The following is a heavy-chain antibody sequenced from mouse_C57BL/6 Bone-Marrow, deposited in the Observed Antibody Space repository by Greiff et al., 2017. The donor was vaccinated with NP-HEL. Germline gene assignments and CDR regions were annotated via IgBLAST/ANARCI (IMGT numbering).Heavy chain of an antibody. J-gene: IGHJ2*01. CDR2: IDPEDGDT. V-gene: IGHV14-1*01. D-gene: IGHD2-2*01. Sequence: VQLQQSGAELVRPGASVKLSCTASGFNIKDYYMHWVKQRPEQGLEWIGRIDPEDGDTEYAPKFQGKATMTADTSSNTAYLQLSSLTSEDTAVYYCTTNLLWLRDYFDYWGQGTTLTVSS. CDR1: GFNIKDYY. CDR3: TTNLLWLRDYFDY.